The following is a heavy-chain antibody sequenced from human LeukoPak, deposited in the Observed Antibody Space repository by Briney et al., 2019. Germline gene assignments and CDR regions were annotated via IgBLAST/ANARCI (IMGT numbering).Heavy chain of an antibody. V-gene: IGHV1-69*05. D-gene: IGHD3-22*01. CDR1: GGTFSSYA. CDR3: ARVREDSSGYYNWFDP. J-gene: IGHJ5*02. Sequence: VASVKVSCKASGGTFSSYAISWVRQAPGQGLEWMGGIIPIFGTANYAQKFQGRVTITTDESTSTAYMELSSPRSEDTAVYYCARVREDSSGYYNWFDPWGQGTLVTVS. CDR2: IIPIFGTA.